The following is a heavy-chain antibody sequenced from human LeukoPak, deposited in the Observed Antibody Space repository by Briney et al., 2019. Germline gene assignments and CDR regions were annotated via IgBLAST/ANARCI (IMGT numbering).Heavy chain of an antibody. CDR3: ARPTWGYYFYMDV. J-gene: IGHJ6*03. Sequence: SETLSLTCTVSGGSISSSSYYWGWIRQPPGKGLEWIGSIYYSGSTYYNPSLKSRVTMSVDTSKNQFSLNLSSVTAADTAVYYCARPTWGYYFYMDVWGKGTTVTASS. CDR2: IYYSGST. V-gene: IGHV4-39*07. CDR1: GGSISSSSYY. D-gene: IGHD3-16*01.